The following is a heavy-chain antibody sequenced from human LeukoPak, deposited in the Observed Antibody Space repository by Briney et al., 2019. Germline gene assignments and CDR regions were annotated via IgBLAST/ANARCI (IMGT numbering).Heavy chain of an antibody. Sequence: SETLSLTCTVSGGSISSSSYYWGWIRQPPGKGLEWIGSIYYSGSTYYNPSLKSRVTISVDTSKNQFSLKLSSVTAADTAVYYCAEGGGAFDIWGQGTMVTVSS. CDR3: AEGGGAFDI. V-gene: IGHV4-39*07. D-gene: IGHD3-16*01. CDR2: IYYSGST. CDR1: GGSISSSSYY. J-gene: IGHJ3*02.